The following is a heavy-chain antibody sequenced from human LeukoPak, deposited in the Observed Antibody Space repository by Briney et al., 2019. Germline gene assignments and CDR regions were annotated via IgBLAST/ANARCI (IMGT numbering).Heavy chain of an antibody. D-gene: IGHD2-21*01. CDR3: ANVRSPLANCGGDCYSPFDY. CDR1: GFTFSSYS. J-gene: IGHJ4*02. Sequence: GGSLRLSCAASGFTFSSYSINWVRQAPGKGLEWVSSISGSSSNIYYADSVKGRFTISRDNAKNSLYLQMNSLRAEATAVSYCANVRSPLANCGGDCYSPFDYWGQGTLVTVSS. V-gene: IGHV3-21*01. CDR2: ISGSSSNI.